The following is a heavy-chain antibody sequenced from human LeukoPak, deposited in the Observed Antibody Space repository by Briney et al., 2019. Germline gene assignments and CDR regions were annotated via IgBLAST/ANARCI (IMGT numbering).Heavy chain of an antibody. V-gene: IGHV3-30*18. J-gene: IGHJ6*02. CDR1: GFTFSSYG. D-gene: IGHD4-17*01. CDR2: ISYDGSNK. Sequence: GGSLRLSCAASGFTFSSYGIHWVRQAPGKGLEWVAVISYDGSNKYYADSVKGRFTISRENSKNTLYLQMNSLRAEDTAVYYCAKDYVHGDLLRIYYYYDGMDVWGQGTTVTVSS. CDR3: AKDYVHGDLLRIYYYYDGMDV.